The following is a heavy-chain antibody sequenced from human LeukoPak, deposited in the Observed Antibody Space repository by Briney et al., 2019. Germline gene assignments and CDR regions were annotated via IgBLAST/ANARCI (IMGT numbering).Heavy chain of an antibody. V-gene: IGHV3-23*01. D-gene: IGHD3-22*01. CDR1: GFTFSTYA. Sequence: GGSLRLSCAASGFTFSTYAMIWVRQAPGKGLEWVSAISGSGGSTYYADSVKGRFTISRDNSKNTLYLQMNSLRAEDTAVYYCAKDYYYDSPDADAFDIWGQGTMVTVSS. CDR2: ISGSGGST. J-gene: IGHJ3*02. CDR3: AKDYYYDSPDADAFDI.